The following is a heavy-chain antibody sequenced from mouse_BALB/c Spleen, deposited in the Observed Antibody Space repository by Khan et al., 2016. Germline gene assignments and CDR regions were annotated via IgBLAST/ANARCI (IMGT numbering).Heavy chain of an antibody. J-gene: IGHJ3*01. D-gene: IGHD2-2*01. CDR1: GYSITSGYY. V-gene: IGHV3-6*02. CDR3: ARDGYDGWFAY. Sequence: EVQLQESGPGLVKPSQSLSLSCSVTGYSITSGYYWNWIRQFPGNRLEWMGYISYDGYNGSNPSLKNRISITRDTSKNQFFLQLNSVTTEDTATYDCARDGYDGWFAYWGQGTLVTVSA. CDR2: ISYDGYN.